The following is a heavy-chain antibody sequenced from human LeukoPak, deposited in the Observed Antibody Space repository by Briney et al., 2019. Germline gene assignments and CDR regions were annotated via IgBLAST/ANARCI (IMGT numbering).Heavy chain of an antibody. Sequence: PSETLSLTCTVSGGSISSYYWSWIRQPAGMGLEWIGRIYTSGSTNYNPSLKSRVTMSVDTSKNQFSLKLSSVTAADTAVYYCARASGVVTDGAFDIWGQGTMVTVSS. CDR2: IYTSGST. D-gene: IGHD3-3*01. V-gene: IGHV4-4*07. CDR3: ARASGVVTDGAFDI. CDR1: GGSISSYY. J-gene: IGHJ3*02.